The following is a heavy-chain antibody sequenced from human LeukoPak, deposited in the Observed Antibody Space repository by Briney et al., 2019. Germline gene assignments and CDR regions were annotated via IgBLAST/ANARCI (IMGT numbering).Heavy chain of an antibody. CDR2: GVYPEST. J-gene: IGHJ4*02. Sequence: SETLSLTCSVSGASVISGPHYWSWIRQPPGKGPDWIGYGVYPESTNYNPSLKSRVTISVDTSKRQFSLQLRSVTAADTAIYYCARDNWGSLDYWGQGILVTVSS. D-gene: IGHD7-27*01. CDR3: ARDNWGSLDY. V-gene: IGHV4-61*01. CDR1: GASVISGPHY.